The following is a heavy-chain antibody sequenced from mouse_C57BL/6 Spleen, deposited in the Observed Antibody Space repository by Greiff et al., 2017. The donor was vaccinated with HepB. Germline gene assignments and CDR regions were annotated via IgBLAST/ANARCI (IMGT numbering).Heavy chain of an antibody. Sequence: QVQLQQSGAELMKPGASVKLSCKATGYTFTGYWIEWVKQRPGHGLEWIGEILPGSGSTNYNEKFKGKATFTADTSSNTAYMQLSSLTTEGSAIYYCALSRVIYYDYDGGFAYWGQGTLVTVSA. CDR3: ALSRVIYYDYDGGFAY. CDR2: ILPGSGST. CDR1: GYTFTGYW. D-gene: IGHD2-4*01. J-gene: IGHJ3*01. V-gene: IGHV1-9*01.